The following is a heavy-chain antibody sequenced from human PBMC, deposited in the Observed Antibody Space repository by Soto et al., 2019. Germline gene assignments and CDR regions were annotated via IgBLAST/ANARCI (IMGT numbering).Heavy chain of an antibody. Sequence: SETLSLTCTVSGGSISSSSYYWGWIRQPPGKGLEWIGSIYYSGSTYYNPSLKSRVTISVDTSKNQFSLKLSSVTAADTAVYYCARRQSLGYYYYSGMDVWGQGTTVTVSS. CDR2: IYYSGST. D-gene: IGHD6-25*01. CDR1: GGSISSSSYY. CDR3: ARRQSLGYYYYSGMDV. V-gene: IGHV4-39*01. J-gene: IGHJ6*02.